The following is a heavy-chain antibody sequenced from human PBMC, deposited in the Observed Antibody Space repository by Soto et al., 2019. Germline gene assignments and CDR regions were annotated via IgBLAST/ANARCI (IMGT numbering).Heavy chain of an antibody. Sequence: SETHSLTCTVSGGSSRSGDYYWSWIRKPPGKGLEWIGYIYYSGSTYYNPSLKSRVTISVDTSKNQFSLKLSSVTAADTAVYYCALMVRGVMLLDPWGQGTLVTVSS. CDR1: GGSSRSGDYY. CDR3: ALMVRGVMLLDP. CDR2: IYYSGST. D-gene: IGHD3-10*01. V-gene: IGHV4-30-4*01. J-gene: IGHJ5*02.